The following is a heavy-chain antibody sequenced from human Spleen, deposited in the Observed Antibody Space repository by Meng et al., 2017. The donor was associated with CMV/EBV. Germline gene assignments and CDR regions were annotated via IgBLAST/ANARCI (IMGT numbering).Heavy chain of an antibody. D-gene: IGHD3-3*01. CDR3: ARGSGYYIAEYFQH. J-gene: IGHJ1*01. Sequence: SVKVSCKASGGTFSSYTISWVRQAPGQGLEWMGRIIPILGIANYAQKFQGRVTITADKSTSTAYMELSSLRSEDTAVYYCARGSGYYIAEYFQHRGQGTLVTVSS. V-gene: IGHV1-69*02. CDR2: IIPILGIA. CDR1: GGTFSSYT.